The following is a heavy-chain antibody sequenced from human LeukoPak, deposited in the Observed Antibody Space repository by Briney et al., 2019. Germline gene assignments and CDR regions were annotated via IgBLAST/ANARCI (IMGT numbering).Heavy chain of an antibody. CDR3: ARASGASGSYYPH. CDR1: GYTFSDYY. V-gene: IGHV1-2*02. CDR2: INPNSGDP. J-gene: IGHJ4*02. D-gene: IGHD3-10*01. Sequence: ASVKVSCKASGYTFSDYYMHWVRQAPGQGLEWMGWINPNSGDPNYAQSFQGRVTMTRDTSISTAYMELTRLRSDDTAMYYCARASGASGSYYPHWGQGTLVTVSS.